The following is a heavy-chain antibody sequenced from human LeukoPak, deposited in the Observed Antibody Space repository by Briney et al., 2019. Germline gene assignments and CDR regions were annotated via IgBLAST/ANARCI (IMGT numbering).Heavy chain of an antibody. J-gene: IGHJ4*02. CDR2: ISYDGSNK. D-gene: IGHD1-26*01. CDR1: GFTFSSYG. Sequence: GRPLRLSCAASGFTFSSYGMHWDREAPGKGLEWVAVISYDGSNKYYADSVKGRFTISRDNSKNTLYLQMNSLRAVDTAVYYCSKATDPCGQADYWGQGTLVTVSS. CDR3: SKATDPCGQADY. V-gene: IGHV3-30*18.